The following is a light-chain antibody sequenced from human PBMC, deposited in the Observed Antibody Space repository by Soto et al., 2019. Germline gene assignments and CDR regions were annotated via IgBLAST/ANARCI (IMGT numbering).Light chain of an antibody. Sequence: EIVLTQSPATLSVSPGERATLSCRASQSVSSNLAWYQQIPGRAPRLLIYDGSKRPAGVPDRISGDGSGTDYTLTISSLEPEDFAVYYCQQRTRWPMTFGQGTPLEI. CDR1: QSVSSN. J-gene: IGKJ5*01. CDR2: DGS. V-gene: IGKV3-11*01. CDR3: QQRTRWPMT.